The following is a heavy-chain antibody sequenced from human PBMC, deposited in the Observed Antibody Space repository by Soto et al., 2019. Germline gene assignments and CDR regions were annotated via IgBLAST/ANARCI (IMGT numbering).Heavy chain of an antibody. CDR3: AKGGTQGFWSGYTYRYYYGMDV. CDR2: ISGSGGST. D-gene: IGHD3-3*01. Sequence: EVQLLESGGGLVQPGGSLRLSCAASGFTFSSYAMSWVRQAPGQGREWVSAISGSGGSTYYADSVKGRFTISRDNSKNTRYLQMNSLRAEDTAVYYCAKGGTQGFWSGYTYRYYYGMDVWGQGTTVTVSS. CDR1: GFTFSSYA. J-gene: IGHJ6*02. V-gene: IGHV3-23*01.